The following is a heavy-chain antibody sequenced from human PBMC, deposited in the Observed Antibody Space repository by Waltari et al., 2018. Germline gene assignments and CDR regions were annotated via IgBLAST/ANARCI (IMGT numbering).Heavy chain of an antibody. CDR2: IKQDGSET. CDR3: ARDMTVSQSDGFDL. V-gene: IGHV3-7*01. D-gene: IGHD4-4*01. CDR1: GFIFSDFY. Sequence: EVQLVESGGGLVQPVGSLRRPCAASGFIFSDFYVSWVRQAPGKGLEWVANIKQDGSETYYLDSVKGRFTISKDDVGNSLSLQMNNLRVEDTAVYYCARDMTVSQSDGFDLWGQGTMVTVS. J-gene: IGHJ3*01.